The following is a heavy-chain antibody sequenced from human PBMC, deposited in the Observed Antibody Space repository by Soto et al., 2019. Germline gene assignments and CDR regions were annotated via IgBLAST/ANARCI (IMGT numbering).Heavy chain of an antibody. D-gene: IGHD3-10*01. Sequence: QVRLQESGPGLVRPSETLSLTCTVSGGSVSSDRHYWSWVRQPPGKGLEWIGYVYYSGSTNYNASLESRVTISVDTSQNQFSLRLTSVTAADTGVYYCARSADGSGTPYFYYWGQGTVVSVAA. J-gene: IGHJ4*02. CDR2: VYYSGST. CDR1: GGSVSSDRHY. V-gene: IGHV4-61*01. CDR3: ARSADGSGTPYFYY.